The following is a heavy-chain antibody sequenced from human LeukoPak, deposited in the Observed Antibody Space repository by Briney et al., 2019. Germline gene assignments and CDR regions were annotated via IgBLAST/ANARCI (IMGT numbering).Heavy chain of an antibody. V-gene: IGHV3-7*04. J-gene: IGHJ4*02. CDR1: GFTFSSYW. CDR3: ARNGDYDGRGFYYFFDS. CDR2: IKQDGSEK. Sequence: PAGSLRLSCAASGFTFSSYWMSWVRQAPGKGLEWEANIKQDGSEKYYVDSVKGRFTISRDKAKNSLSLQMNSLRAEDTAVYYCARNGDYDGRGFYYFFDSWGRGTLVTVSS. D-gene: IGHD3-22*01.